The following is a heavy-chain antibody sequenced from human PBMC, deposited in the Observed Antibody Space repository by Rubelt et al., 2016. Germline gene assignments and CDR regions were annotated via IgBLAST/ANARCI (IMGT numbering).Heavy chain of an antibody. Sequence: GGGVVQPGRSLRLSCAASGFTFSSYGMHWVRQAPGKGLEWVAVIWYDGSDKYYADSVKGRFTISRDNSKNTPYLQMNTLRAEDPAVYYCARAVPFDYWGQGTLVTVSP. CDR2: IWYDGSDK. V-gene: IGHV3-33*01. J-gene: IGHJ4*02. CDR3: ARAVPFDY. CDR1: GFTFSSYG.